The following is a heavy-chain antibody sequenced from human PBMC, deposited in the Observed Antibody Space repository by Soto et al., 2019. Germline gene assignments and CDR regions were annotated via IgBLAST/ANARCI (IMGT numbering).Heavy chain of an antibody. CDR1: GYTFTTYG. J-gene: IGHJ4*02. V-gene: IGHV1-18*01. D-gene: IGHD6-13*01. CDR2: ISASNGNI. CDR3: ARALPYCSSGDS. Sequence: QVQLVQSGAEVKKPGASVRVSCKASGYTFTTYGISWVRQAPGQGLEWMGWISASNGNIYYGQKFQGRVTMTTDSFTSTAYMELSGLTSDDTAVYYCARALPYCSSGDSWGRGTLVTVSS.